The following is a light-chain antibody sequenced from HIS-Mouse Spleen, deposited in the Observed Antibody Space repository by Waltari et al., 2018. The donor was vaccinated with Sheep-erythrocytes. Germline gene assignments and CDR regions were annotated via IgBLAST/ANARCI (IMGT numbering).Light chain of an antibody. CDR1: SSNIGSNT. J-gene: IGLJ1*01. V-gene: IGLV1-44*01. CDR2: SNK. CDR3: AAWDDSLNGYV. Sequence: QSVLTQPPSASGTPGQRVTISCSGSSSNIGSNTVNWYQQLPGTAPKLLIYSNKQRPSAVPDRSSGSKSGTSASLSISGLQSEDEADYYCAAWDDSLNGYVFGTGTKVTVL.